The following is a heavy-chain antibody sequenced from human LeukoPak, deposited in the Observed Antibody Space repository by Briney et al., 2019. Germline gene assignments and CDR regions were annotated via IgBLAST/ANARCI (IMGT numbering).Heavy chain of an antibody. V-gene: IGHV3-43*02. Sequence: GGSLRISCAASGFTFDDSAMHGVRQAPGKGLEWVSYISGDGGDTYYADSVKGRFTISRDNSKNSLYLQMNSLRTEDSALYYCAQDIKGYSSAYAMYVRGQGTTVTVSS. D-gene: IGHD5-18*01. CDR2: ISGDGGDT. CDR1: GFTFDDSA. J-gene: IGHJ6*02. CDR3: AQDIKGYSSAYAMYV.